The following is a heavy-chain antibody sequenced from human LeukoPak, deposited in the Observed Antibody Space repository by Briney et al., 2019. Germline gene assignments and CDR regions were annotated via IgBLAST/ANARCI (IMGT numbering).Heavy chain of an antibody. CDR1: GGSLRTSHW. D-gene: IGHD1-14*01. CDR3: ADGTQPYYFDY. V-gene: IGHV4-4*02. CDR2: TYHSGHT. J-gene: IGHJ4*02. Sequence: PSETLSLTCSVSGGSLRTSHWWSWVRQPPGKGLEWIGETYHSGHTNYNPSLQGRVSISLDHAMNQVSLKFSSVTVADTAVYYCADGTQPYYFDYWGQGTLVTVSS.